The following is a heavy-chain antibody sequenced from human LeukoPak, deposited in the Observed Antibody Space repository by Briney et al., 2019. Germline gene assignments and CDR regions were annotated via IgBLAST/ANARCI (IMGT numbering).Heavy chain of an antibody. CDR2: ISAYNGNT. D-gene: IGHD1-26*01. V-gene: IGHV1-18*01. CDR3: ARFKFSSVGATCSYDY. CDR1: GYTFTSYG. Sequence: ASVKVSCKASGYTFTSYGISWVRQAPGQGLEWMGWISAYNGNTNYAQKLQGRVTMTTDTSTSTAYMELRSLRSDDTAVYYCARFKFSSVGATCSYDYWGQGTLVTVSS. J-gene: IGHJ4*02.